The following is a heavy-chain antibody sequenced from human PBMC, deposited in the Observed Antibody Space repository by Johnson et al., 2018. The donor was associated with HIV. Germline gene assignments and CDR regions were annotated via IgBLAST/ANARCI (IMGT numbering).Heavy chain of an antibody. Sequence: EVQLVESGGGLVQPGGSLRLSCAASRFIFNDYDMHWVRQVTGKGLEWVSGIGTAGDTYYPGSVKGRFTISRENAKNSLYLQMNNLRAGDTAVYYCAKDPVQGVGLDIWGQGTMVTVSS. CDR2: IGTAGDT. D-gene: IGHD2-8*02. V-gene: IGHV3-13*01. J-gene: IGHJ3*02. CDR3: AKDPVQGVGLDI. CDR1: RFIFNDYD.